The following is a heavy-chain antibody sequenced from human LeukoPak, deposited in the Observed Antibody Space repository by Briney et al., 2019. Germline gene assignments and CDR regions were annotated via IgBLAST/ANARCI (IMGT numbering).Heavy chain of an antibody. CDR2: INHSGST. V-gene: IGHV4-34*01. Sequence: PSETLSLTCAVYGGSFSGYYWSWIRHPPGKGLEWIGEINHSGSTNYNPSLKSRVTISVDTSKNQFSLKLSSVTAADTAVYYCASSIKAAVLDYWGQGTLVTVSS. CDR3: ASSIKAAVLDY. CDR1: GGSFSGYY. D-gene: IGHD6-13*01. J-gene: IGHJ4*02.